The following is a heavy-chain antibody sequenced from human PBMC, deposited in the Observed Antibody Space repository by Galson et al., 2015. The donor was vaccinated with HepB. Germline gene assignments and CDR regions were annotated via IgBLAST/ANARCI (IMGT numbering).Heavy chain of an antibody. CDR1: GASVSSKSAI. CDR2: TYYRSKWYF. CDR3: ARLDPGGDSWLLNFFDY. Sequence: CAISGASVSSKSAIWNWIRQSPSRGLEWLGRTYYRSKWYFHYADSVRGRITINPDTSKNQFSLQLNSVTPEDTAMYYCARLDPGGDSWLLNFFDYWGQGTLVTVSP. J-gene: IGHJ4*02. V-gene: IGHV6-1*01. D-gene: IGHD6-13*01.